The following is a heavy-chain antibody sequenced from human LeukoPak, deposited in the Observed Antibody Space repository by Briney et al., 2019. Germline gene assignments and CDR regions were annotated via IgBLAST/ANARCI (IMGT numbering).Heavy chain of an antibody. J-gene: IGHJ5*02. Sequence: GGSLRLSCAASGFTFSSYWMHWVRQAPGKGLVWVSRINSDGSSTSYADSVKGRFTISRDNAKNTLYLQTNSLRAEDTAVYYCARGVGYCSSTSCYWWFDPWGQGALVTVSS. V-gene: IGHV3-74*01. CDR2: INSDGSST. CDR3: ARGVGYCSSTSCYWWFDP. CDR1: GFTFSSYW. D-gene: IGHD2-2*01.